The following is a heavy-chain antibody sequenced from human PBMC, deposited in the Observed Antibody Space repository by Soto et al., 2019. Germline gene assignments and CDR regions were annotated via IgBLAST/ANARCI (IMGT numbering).Heavy chain of an antibody. V-gene: IGHV4-34*01. D-gene: IGHD3-3*01. J-gene: IGHJ6*02. CDR2: ISHSGST. CDR1: GVSFSGYY. Sequence: SETLSLTCAVYGVSFSGYYWSWIRQPPGKGLEWIGEISHSGSTNYNPSLKSRFTISGDTSKNQFSLEMSSVTAAHTAVYYCARGIAGKHDFWSRSPAGGGYYYYGMDVWGQGTTVTVSS. CDR3: ARGIAGKHDFWSRSPAGGGYYYYGMDV.